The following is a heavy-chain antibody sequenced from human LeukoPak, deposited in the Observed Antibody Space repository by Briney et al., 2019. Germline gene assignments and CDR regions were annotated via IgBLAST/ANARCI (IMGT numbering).Heavy chain of an antibody. CDR2: ISYDGSNK. CDR1: GFTFSSYA. CDR3: ARGDSTTASFDY. D-gene: IGHD2/OR15-2a*01. V-gene: IGHV3-30-3*01. J-gene: IGHJ4*02. Sequence: PGRSLRLSCAASGFTFSSYAMHWVRQAPGKGLEWVAVISYDGSNKYYADSVKGRFTISRDNSKNTLYLQMNSLRPEDTAVYHCARGDSTTASFDYWGQGTLVTVSS.